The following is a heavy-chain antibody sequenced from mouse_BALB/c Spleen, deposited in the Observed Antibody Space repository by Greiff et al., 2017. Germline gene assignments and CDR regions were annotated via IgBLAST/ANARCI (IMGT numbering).Heavy chain of an antibody. CDR2: IRLKSNNYAT. CDR3: TREVAGDY. V-gene: IGHV6-6*02. Sequence: EVQGVESGGGLVQPGASMTLSCVASGFTFSNYWMHWVRQSPGKGLEWVAEIRLKSNNYATHYAESVKGRFTISRDDSKSGVYLQMNNVRAEDTGMYDWTREVAGDYWGQGTTLTVSS. D-gene: IGHD1-1*02. CDR1: GFTFSNYW. J-gene: IGHJ2*01.